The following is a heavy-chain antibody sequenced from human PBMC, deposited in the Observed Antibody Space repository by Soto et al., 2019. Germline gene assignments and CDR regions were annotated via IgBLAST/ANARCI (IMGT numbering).Heavy chain of an antibody. CDR1: GGSISSGGYY. J-gene: IGHJ4*02. Sequence: QVQLQESGPGLVKPSLTLSLTCTVSGGSISSGGYYWSWIRQHPGKGLEWIGYIYYSGNTYYNPSLKSRVTISEDTSKNQFSLKLSSVTAADTAVYYCARATYYYDSSGYSDRVLDYWGQGTLVTVSS. V-gene: IGHV4-31*03. CDR3: ARATYYYDSSGYSDRVLDY. D-gene: IGHD3-22*01. CDR2: IYYSGNT.